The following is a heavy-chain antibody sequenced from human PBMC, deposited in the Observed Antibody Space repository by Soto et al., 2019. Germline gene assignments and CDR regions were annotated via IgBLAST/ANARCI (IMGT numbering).Heavy chain of an antibody. V-gene: IGHV3-21*01. J-gene: IGHJ6*02. CDR2: ISSSSSYI. CDR3: ARDDYGDYGMDV. Sequence: EVQLVESGGGLVQPGGSLRLSCAASGFTFSSYSMNWVRQAPGKGLEWVSSISSSSSYIYYADSVKGRFTISRDNAKNSLYLQMNSLRAEDTAVYYCARDDYGDYGMDVWGQGTTVTVSS. D-gene: IGHD4-17*01. CDR1: GFTFSSYS.